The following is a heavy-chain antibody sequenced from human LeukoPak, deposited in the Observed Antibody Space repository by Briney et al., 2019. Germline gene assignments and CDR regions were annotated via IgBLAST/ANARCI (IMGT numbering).Heavy chain of an antibody. J-gene: IGHJ4*02. D-gene: IGHD3-22*01. Sequence: SETLSLTCTVSGGSISSYYWSWIRQPPGKGLEWIGYIYYSGSTNYNPSLKSRVTISVDTSKNQFSLKLSSVTAADTAVYYCARSSADSSGYSFDYWGQGTLVTVSS. CDR2: IYYSGST. CDR1: GGSISSYY. CDR3: ARSSADSSGYSFDY. V-gene: IGHV4-59*12.